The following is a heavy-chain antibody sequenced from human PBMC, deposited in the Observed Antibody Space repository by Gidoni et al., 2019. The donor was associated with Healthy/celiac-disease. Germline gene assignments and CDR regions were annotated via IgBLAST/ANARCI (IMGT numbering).Heavy chain of an antibody. CDR1: GFTFSSYA. CDR2: IRSNGGST. Sequence: EVQLVESGGGLVQPGGSLRLSCSASGFTFSSYAMHWVRQAPGKGLEYVSVIRSNGGSTYYADSVKGRFTISRDISKNTLYLQMSSLRAEDTAVYYCVKDKGGYSSGLYYFDYWGQGTLVTVSS. J-gene: IGHJ4*02. V-gene: IGHV3-64D*06. CDR3: VKDKGGYSSGLYYFDY. D-gene: IGHD6-25*01.